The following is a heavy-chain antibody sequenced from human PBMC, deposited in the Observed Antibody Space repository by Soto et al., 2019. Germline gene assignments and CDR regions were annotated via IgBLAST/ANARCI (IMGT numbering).Heavy chain of an antibody. CDR3: ARTRSNLAAAGLDY. V-gene: IGHV3-21*01. CDR1: GFTFSGYS. CDR2: ISSSSSYI. J-gene: IGHJ4*02. D-gene: IGHD6-13*01. Sequence: PGGSQSLSCAASGFTFSGYSMNWVRQAPGKGLEWVSSISSSSSYIYYADSVKGRFTISRDNAKSSLYLQMNSLRAEDTAVYYCARTRSNLAAAGLDYWGQGTLVTVSS.